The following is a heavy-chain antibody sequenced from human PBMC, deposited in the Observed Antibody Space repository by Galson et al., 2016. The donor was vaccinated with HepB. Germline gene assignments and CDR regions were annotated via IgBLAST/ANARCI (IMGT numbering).Heavy chain of an antibody. CDR3: AREDRGRYLPCNPPYSCSWFYFDY. J-gene: IGHJ4*02. Sequence: SVKVSCKASGFTFTSFGFSWVRQTPGQGPQYMGGISASIGNTNSAQQFQGRVTMTTDTSTSTVYMELRSLRSDDTAVYFCAREDRGRYLPCNPPYSCSWFYFDYWGQGTLVTVSS. CDR2: ISASIGNT. CDR1: GFTFTSFG. V-gene: IGHV1-18*04. D-gene: IGHD6-6*01.